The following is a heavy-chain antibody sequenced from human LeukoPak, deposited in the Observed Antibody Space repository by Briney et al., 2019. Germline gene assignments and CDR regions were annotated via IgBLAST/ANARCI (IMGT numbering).Heavy chain of an antibody. CDR3: ARASSGWANNAFDI. J-gene: IGHJ3*02. CDR2: ISSSGSTI. V-gene: IGHV3-48*03. Sequence: GGSLRLSCAASGFTFSGYEMNWVRQAPGKGLEWVSYISSSGSTIYYADSVKGRFTISRDNAKNSLYLQMNSLRAEDTAVYYCARASSGWANNAFDIWGQGTMVTVSS. CDR1: GFTFSGYE. D-gene: IGHD6-19*01.